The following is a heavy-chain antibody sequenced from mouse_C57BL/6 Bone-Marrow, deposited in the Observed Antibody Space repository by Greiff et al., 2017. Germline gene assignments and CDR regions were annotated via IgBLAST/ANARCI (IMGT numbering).Heavy chain of an antibody. CDR3: ARNWGVDY. CDR1: GYTFTSYW. J-gene: IGHJ2*01. V-gene: IGHV1-50*01. Sequence: QVQLKQPGAELVKPGASVKLSCKASGYTFTSYWMQWVKQRPGQGLEWIGEIDPSDSYTNYNQKFKGKATLTVDTSSSTAYMQLSSLTSEDSAVYYCARNWGVDYWGQGTTLTVSS. CDR2: IDPSDSYT. D-gene: IGHD4-1*01.